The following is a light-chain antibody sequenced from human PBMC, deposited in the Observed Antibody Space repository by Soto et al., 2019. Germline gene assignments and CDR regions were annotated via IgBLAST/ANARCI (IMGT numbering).Light chain of an antibody. CDR3: GSYAGDQSFV. Sequence: QSALTQPPSASASPGQSVTISCTGTSSDIGAYNFVSWFQQHPGKAPKLLIYEVTLRPSGVPDRFSGSKSGNTASLTVSGLQADDEADYYCGSYAGDQSFVFGTATKVTVL. CDR2: EVT. J-gene: IGLJ1*01. CDR1: SSDIGAYNF. V-gene: IGLV2-8*01.